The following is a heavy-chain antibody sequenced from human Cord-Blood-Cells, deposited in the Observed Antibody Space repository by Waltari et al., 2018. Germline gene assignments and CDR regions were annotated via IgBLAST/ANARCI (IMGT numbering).Heavy chain of an antibody. CDR1: GGSLSGYY. Sequence: QVQLQQWGAGLLKPSETLSLTCAAYGGSLSGYYWSWTRQPPGKGLEWIGEINHSGSTNYNPSLKSRVTISVDTSKNQFSLKLSSVTAADTAVYYCARGGGSSGEGNWFDPWGQGTLVTVSS. CDR3: ARGGGSSGEGNWFDP. V-gene: IGHV4-34*01. D-gene: IGHD6-19*01. CDR2: INHSGST. J-gene: IGHJ5*02.